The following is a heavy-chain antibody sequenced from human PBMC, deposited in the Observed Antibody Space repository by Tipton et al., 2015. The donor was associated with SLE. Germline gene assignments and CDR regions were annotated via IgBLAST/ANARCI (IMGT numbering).Heavy chain of an antibody. CDR1: GFTPSDYW. V-gene: IGHV3-7*01. D-gene: IGHD3-10*01. J-gene: IGHJ6*02. CDR3: GSVDYPHYGVDV. Sequence: SLRLSCAASGFTPSDYWMTWVRQAPGKGLEWVANINQDGSRKHYVDSVKGRFSISRDNAKNSGYVQLNSLRAEDTAVYYCGSVDYPHYGVDVWGQGTTVTVSS. CDR2: INQDGSRK.